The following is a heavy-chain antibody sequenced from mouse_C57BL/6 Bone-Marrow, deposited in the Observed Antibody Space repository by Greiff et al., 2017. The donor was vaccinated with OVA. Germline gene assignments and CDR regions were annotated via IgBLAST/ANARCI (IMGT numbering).Heavy chain of an antibody. CDR3: ARPAYYDYDGEFYY. J-gene: IGHJ2*01. CDR1: DSEVFPIAY. V-gene: IGHV15-2*01. Sequence: VQLQQSGSELRSPGSSVKLSCKDFDSEVFPIAYMSWVRQKPGHGFEWIGGILPSIGRTIYGEKFEDKATLDADTLSNTAYLELNSLTSEDSAIYYCARPAYYDYDGEFYYWGQGTTLTVSS. D-gene: IGHD2-4*01. CDR2: ILPSIGRT.